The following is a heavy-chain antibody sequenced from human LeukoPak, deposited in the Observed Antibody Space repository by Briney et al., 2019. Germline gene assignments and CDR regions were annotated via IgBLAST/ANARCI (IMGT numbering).Heavy chain of an antibody. V-gene: IGHV1-2*02. CDR1: GYTFTGYY. CDR3: TRDLLGGSGSFDP. J-gene: IGHJ5*02. Sequence: ASVKVSCKASGYTFTGYYLHWVRQAPGQGLEWMGWINPDSGDTNYLQKFQGRVTMTRDTSISTAYMELSRLRSDDTAVYYCTRDLLGGSGSFDPWGQGTLVTVSS. D-gene: IGHD3-10*01. CDR2: INPDSGDT.